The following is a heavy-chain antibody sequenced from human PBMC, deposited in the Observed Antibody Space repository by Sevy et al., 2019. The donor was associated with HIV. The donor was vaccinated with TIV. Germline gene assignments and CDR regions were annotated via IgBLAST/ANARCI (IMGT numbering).Heavy chain of an antibody. CDR2: ISGSGVSP. CDR1: GFTFTTYA. V-gene: IGHV3-23*01. CDR3: AKEGLDLYSSGWYDC. Sequence: GGSLRLSCAASGFTFTTYAMSWVRQAPGKGLEWVSGISGSGVSPYYADSVKGRFTISRDNSKNTLYVQMNSLRADDTAIYYWAKEGLDLYSSGWYDCWGQGTLVTVSS. D-gene: IGHD6-19*01. J-gene: IGHJ5*01.